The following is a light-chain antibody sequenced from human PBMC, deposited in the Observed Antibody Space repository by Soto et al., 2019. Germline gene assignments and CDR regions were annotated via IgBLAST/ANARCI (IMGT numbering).Light chain of an antibody. J-gene: IGKJ5*01. Sequence: EVVLTQSPATLSVSPGEGATLSCRASQSVNINLAWYQQNPGQAPSLLIYGGSTRATGVPARFSGSASGTEFTLTISTLQSEDFAVYYCQQYNNWPITFGQGTRLEIK. CDR2: GGS. CDR3: QQYNNWPIT. CDR1: QSVNIN. V-gene: IGKV3-15*01.